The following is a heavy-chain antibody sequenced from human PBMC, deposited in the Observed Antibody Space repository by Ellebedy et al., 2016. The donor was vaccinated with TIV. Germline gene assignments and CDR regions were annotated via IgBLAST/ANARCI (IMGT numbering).Heavy chain of an antibody. J-gene: IGHJ5*02. D-gene: IGHD1-14*01. CDR1: GFNFSTYS. CDR2: VSRSSGSI. V-gene: IGHV3-21*01. Sequence: PGGSLRLSCAASGFNFSTYSLNWVRQAPGKRLEWVSSVSRSSGSIHYADSVKGRFTISRDDAKNSLNLQMNSLRAEDTAVYYCASQTGHRFEPWGQGTLVTVSS. CDR3: ASQTGHRFEP.